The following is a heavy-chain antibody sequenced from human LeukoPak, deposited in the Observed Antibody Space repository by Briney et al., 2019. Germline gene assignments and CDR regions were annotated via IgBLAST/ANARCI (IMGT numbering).Heavy chain of an antibody. CDR3: AKVITVVTPDY. Sequence: GGSLRLSCAASGFTFSSYGMHWVRQAPGKGLEWVAVISYDGSNKYYADSVKGRFTISRDNSKNTLYLQMNSLRAEDTAVYYCAKVITVVTPDYWGQGTLVTVSS. V-gene: IGHV3-30*18. D-gene: IGHD4-23*01. CDR2: ISYDGSNK. CDR1: GFTFSSYG. J-gene: IGHJ4*02.